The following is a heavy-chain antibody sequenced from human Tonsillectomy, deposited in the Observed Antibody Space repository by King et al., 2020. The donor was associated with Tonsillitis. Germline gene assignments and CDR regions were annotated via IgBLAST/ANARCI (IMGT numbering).Heavy chain of an antibody. CDR3: AKTYGGKQYYLDL. J-gene: IGHJ4*02. CDR2: ISYDGTTK. V-gene: IGHV3-30*18. D-gene: IGHD4-23*01. CDR1: GFKFSNYG. Sequence: VQLVESGGGVVQPGRSLRLSCAASGFKFSNYGMHWVRQAPGKGLEWVAIISYDGTTKYYADSIKGRFTISRDNSKNTLYLQLNTLRAEDTAVYYCAKTYGGKQYYLDLGRQGTLVTVPS.